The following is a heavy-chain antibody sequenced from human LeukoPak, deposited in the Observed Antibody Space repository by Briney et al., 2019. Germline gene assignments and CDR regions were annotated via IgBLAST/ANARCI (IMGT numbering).Heavy chain of an antibody. Sequence: GASVKVSCKASGGTFSSYAISWVRQAPGQGLEWMGRIIPILGIANYAQKFQGRVTITADKSTSTAYMELSSLRSEDTAVYYCARGEDTAMVIPDPAFDYWGQGALVTVSS. V-gene: IGHV1-69*04. CDR2: IIPILGIA. D-gene: IGHD5-18*01. CDR3: ARGEDTAMVIPDPAFDY. CDR1: GGTFSSYA. J-gene: IGHJ4*02.